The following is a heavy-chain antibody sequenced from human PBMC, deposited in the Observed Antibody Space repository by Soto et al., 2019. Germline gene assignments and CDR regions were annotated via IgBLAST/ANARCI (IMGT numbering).Heavy chain of an antibody. CDR1: GGSISSSSYY. V-gene: IGHV4-39*01. J-gene: IGHJ6*02. Sequence: SETLSLTCTVSGGSISSSSYYWGWIRQPPGKGLEWIGSIYYSGSTYYNPSLKSRATISVDTSKNQFSLKLSSVTAADTAVYYCARRLYYDSSGFEGGSMDVWGQATTVT. CDR3: ARRLYYDSSGFEGGSMDV. CDR2: IYYSGST. D-gene: IGHD3-22*01.